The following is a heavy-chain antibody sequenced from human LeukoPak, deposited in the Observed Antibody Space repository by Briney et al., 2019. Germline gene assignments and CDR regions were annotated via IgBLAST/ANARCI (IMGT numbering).Heavy chain of an antibody. CDR2: IYTGGNT. Sequence: PGGSPRLSCAASGFIVSSNYMNWVRQAPGKGLEWVSGIYTGGNTDYADSVKGRFTISRDISKNTLYLQMNSLRAEDTAVYYCARGGSNWYLFDCWGQGTLVTVSS. D-gene: IGHD6-13*01. J-gene: IGHJ4*02. CDR1: GFIVSSNY. CDR3: ARGGSNWYLFDC. V-gene: IGHV3-66*01.